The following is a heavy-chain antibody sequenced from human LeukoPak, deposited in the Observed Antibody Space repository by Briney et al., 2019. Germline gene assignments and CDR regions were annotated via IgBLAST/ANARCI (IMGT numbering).Heavy chain of an antibody. Sequence: GGSLRLSCAASGFTFSSYAMNWVRQAPGKGLEWVSAISGRGGSIYYADSVKGRFTISRDNSKNSLYLQMNSLRAEDTAVYFFAKGAGYFDWLIINWGHGSLWTVSS. J-gene: IGHJ4*01. D-gene: IGHD3-9*01. CDR1: GFTFSSYA. V-gene: IGHV3-23*01. CDR3: AKGAGYFDWLIIN. CDR2: ISGRGGSI.